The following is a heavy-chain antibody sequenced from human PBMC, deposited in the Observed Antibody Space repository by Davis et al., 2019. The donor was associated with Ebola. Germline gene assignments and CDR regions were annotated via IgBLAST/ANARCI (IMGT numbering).Heavy chain of an antibody. CDR1: GDSISGYY. J-gene: IGHJ4*02. CDR2: IYDSGSA. CDR3: ARGLYPWELDY. D-gene: IGHD1-1*01. V-gene: IGHV4-59*12. Sequence: SETLSLTCTVSGDSISGYYWSWIRQSPGKGLEWIGYIYDSGSANYNPSLKSRVTMFVDTSKNQFSLKLSSVTAADTAVYYCARGLYPWELDYWGQGTLVTVSS.